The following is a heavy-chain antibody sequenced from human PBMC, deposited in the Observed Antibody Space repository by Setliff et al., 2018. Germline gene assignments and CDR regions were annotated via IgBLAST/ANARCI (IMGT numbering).Heavy chain of an antibody. Sequence: SETLSLTCTVSGYWGWIRQPPGKGLEWIGSIYHSGSTYYNPSLRSRVTMSVDTSKTHFSLTLSSVTAADTAVYYCARSYDSSASNWFDPWGRGTLVTVSS. CDR1: GY. V-gene: IGHV4-38-2*02. D-gene: IGHD3-22*01. J-gene: IGHJ5*02. CDR3: ARSYDSSASNWFDP. CDR2: IYHSGST.